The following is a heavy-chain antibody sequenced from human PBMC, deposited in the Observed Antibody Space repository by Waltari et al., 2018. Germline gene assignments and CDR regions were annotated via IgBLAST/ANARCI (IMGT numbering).Heavy chain of an antibody. CDR2: IYSGGST. CDR1: GFTFSSYA. CDR3: AKALYYDSSGFDY. D-gene: IGHD3-22*01. J-gene: IGHJ4*02. V-gene: IGHV3-23*03. Sequence: EVQLLESGGGLVQPGGSLRLSCAASGFTFSSYAMSWVRQAPGSGLEWVSVIYSGGSTYYADSVKVRFTISRDNSKNTLYLQMNSLRAEDTAVYYCAKALYYDSSGFDYWGQGTLVTVSS.